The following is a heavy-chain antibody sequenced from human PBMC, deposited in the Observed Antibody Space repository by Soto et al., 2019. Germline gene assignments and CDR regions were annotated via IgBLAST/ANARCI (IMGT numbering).Heavy chain of an antibody. J-gene: IGHJ4*02. V-gene: IGHV3-48*01. CDR3: ARDGNGGGDGFPDY. Sequence: EVQLVESGGGLVQPGGSLRLSCAASGFTFSSYSMNWVRQAPGKGLEWVSYISSSSSTIYYAASVKGRFTSSRDNAKNALYLQMNCLGAEDTAVYYCARDGNGGGDGFPDYWGQGNLVTVSS. CDR2: ISSSSSTI. CDR1: GFTFSSYS. D-gene: IGHD1-1*01.